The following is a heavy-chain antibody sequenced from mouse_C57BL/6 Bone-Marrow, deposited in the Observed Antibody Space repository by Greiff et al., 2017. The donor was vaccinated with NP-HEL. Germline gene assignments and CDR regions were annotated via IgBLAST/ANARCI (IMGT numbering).Heavy chain of an antibody. Sequence: QVQLQQPGTELVKPGASVKLSCKASGYTFTSYWMHWVKQRPGQGLEWIGNINPSNGGTNYNEKFKSKATLTVDKSSSTAYMQLSSLTSKDSAVYYCARGGRYYSYYFDYWGQGTTLTVSS. J-gene: IGHJ2*01. CDR3: ARGGRYYSYYFDY. V-gene: IGHV1-53*01. D-gene: IGHD1-1*01. CDR1: GYTFTSYW. CDR2: INPSNGGT.